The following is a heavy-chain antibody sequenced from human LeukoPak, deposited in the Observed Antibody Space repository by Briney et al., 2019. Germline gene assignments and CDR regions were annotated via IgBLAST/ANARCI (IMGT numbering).Heavy chain of an antibody. D-gene: IGHD3-10*01. CDR3: TRVGERETGGRLFDY. CDR2: VYHNGPT. CDR1: GGSITSRSYY. Sequence: SEILSLTCTVSGGSITSRSYYWGGVRQSPGKGLEWIMSVYHNGPTYYNPSLRSRITISRDTSRNQVSLRLSSVTAADTAVYYCTRVGERETGGRLFDYWGQGSLVIVSS. V-gene: IGHV4-39*07. J-gene: IGHJ4*02.